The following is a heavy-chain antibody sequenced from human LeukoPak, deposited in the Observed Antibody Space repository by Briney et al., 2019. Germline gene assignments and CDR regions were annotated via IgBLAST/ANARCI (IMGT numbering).Heavy chain of an antibody. V-gene: IGHV3-30*04. Sequence: GGSLRLSCAASGFNFSTYAMHWVRQAPGKGLEWVGIISYDRSKTYYADSVKGRFTISRDNSKNTLYLQMNSLRAEDTAVYYCAKDWGFGELLYYFDYWGQGTLVTVSS. J-gene: IGHJ4*02. CDR1: GFNFSTYA. D-gene: IGHD3-10*01. CDR2: ISYDRSKT. CDR3: AKDWGFGELLYYFDY.